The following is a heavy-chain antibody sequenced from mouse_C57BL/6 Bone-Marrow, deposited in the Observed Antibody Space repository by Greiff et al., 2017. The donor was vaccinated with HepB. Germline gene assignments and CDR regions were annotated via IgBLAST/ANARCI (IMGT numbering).Heavy chain of an antibody. V-gene: IGHV1-77*01. Sequence: VKLVESGAELVKPGASVKISCKASGYTFTDYYINWVKQRPGQGLEWIGKIGPGSGSTYYNEKFKGKATLTADKSSSTAYMKLSSLTSEDSAVYFCARSRYYGSSYRNYFDYWGQGTTLTVSS. CDR2: IGPGSGST. J-gene: IGHJ2*01. D-gene: IGHD1-1*01. CDR1: GYTFTDYY. CDR3: ARSRYYGSSYRNYFDY.